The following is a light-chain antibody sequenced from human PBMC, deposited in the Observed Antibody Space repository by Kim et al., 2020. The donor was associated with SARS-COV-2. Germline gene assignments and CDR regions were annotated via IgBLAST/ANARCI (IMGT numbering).Light chain of an antibody. V-gene: IGLV3-21*04. Sequence: APGEAATIPCERYKIGVKSVHKYQQRPGQAPLLVIYYDDDRPSGIPERFSGSNSGNTATLTIDRVEAGDEADYYCQVWDRSSDHLVFGGGTHQPVL. CDR2: YDD. CDR3: QVWDRSSDHLV. J-gene: IGLJ2*01. CDR1: KIGVKS.